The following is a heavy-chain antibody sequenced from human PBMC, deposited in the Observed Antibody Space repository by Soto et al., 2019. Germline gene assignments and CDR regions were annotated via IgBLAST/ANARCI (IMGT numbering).Heavy chain of an antibody. CDR2: IHYSGSI. V-gene: IGHV4-30-4*01. Sequence: QVQLQESGPGLVRPSQTLSLTCTVSGGSISTDHYHWTWIRQPPGKGLEWIGYIHYSGSIYSNPSLQSRVTMSVDPSNNLFSLKLSSVTAADSAVYFCAREDDGGDRDYYGLDVWGQGTTVTVSS. J-gene: IGHJ6*02. CDR3: AREDDGGDRDYYGLDV. D-gene: IGHD2-21*02. CDR1: GGSISTDHYH.